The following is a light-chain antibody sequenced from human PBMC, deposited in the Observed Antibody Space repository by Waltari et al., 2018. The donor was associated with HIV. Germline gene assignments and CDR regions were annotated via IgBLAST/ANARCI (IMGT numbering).Light chain of an antibody. CDR3: QTWDTGIWV. CDR1: SGHSNYD. CDR2: LNSDGSH. J-gene: IGLJ3*02. Sequence: QLVLTQSPSASASLGASVKFTCTLSSGHSNYDIAWHQQQPEKGPRYLMKLNSDGSHSKGDGIPDRFSGSSSGAERYLTISSLQSEDEADYYCQTWDTGIWVFGGGTKLTVL. V-gene: IGLV4-69*01.